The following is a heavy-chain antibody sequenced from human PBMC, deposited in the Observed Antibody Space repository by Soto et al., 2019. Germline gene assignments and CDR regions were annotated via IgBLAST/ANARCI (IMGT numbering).Heavy chain of an antibody. V-gene: IGHV1-24*01. D-gene: IGHD3-22*01. CDR1: GYTLTELS. Sequence: KVSCKVSGYTLTELSMHWVRQAPGKGLEWMGGFDPEDGETIYAQKFQGRVTMTEDTSTDTAYMELSSLRSEDTAVYYCATSYYYDSSGPRPLDYWGQGTLVTVSS. J-gene: IGHJ4*02. CDR2: FDPEDGET. CDR3: ATSYYYDSSGPRPLDY.